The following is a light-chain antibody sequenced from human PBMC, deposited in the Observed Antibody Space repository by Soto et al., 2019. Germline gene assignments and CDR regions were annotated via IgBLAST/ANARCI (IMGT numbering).Light chain of an antibody. CDR3: QQYDVPPST. V-gene: IGKV1-33*01. CDR2: DVS. Sequence: DLPMTQSPASLDASVGDRVTITCQASQDITRYLNWYQHKPGRAPQLLINDVSSLETGVPSRFSASGSGTQFTLTINGLQPEDLATYYCQQYDVPPSTFGGGTKVALK. CDR1: QDITRY. J-gene: IGKJ4*01.